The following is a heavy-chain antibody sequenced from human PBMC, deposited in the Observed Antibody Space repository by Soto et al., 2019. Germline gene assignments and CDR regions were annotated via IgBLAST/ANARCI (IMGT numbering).Heavy chain of an antibody. V-gene: IGHV3-30*18. CDR2: IAYDGSNK. CDR1: AFTFSDYG. J-gene: IGHJ4*02. D-gene: IGHD5-12*01. CDR3: AKNHQRAPSRDGYNLIDY. Sequence: QVQLVESGGGVVQPGGSLRLSCEASAFTFSDYGMHWVRQAPGKGLEWVAVIAYDGSNKYYADSVKGRFTISRDNSKNTLYLQMDSLRAEDTAVYYCAKNHQRAPSRDGYNLIDYWGQGTLVTVSS.